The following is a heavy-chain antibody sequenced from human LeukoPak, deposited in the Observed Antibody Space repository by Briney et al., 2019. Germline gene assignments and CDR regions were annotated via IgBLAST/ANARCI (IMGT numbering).Heavy chain of an antibody. CDR1: GGSISSSGYY. Sequence: SETLSLTCTVSGGSISSSGYYWGWIRQPPGKGLERIGIIYYSGTTYYNPSLKSRVTISIDTSKNQFSLKLSSVTAADTAVYFCARNFPGVGCSGGSCYDYWGQGTLVTVSS. D-gene: IGHD2-15*01. V-gene: IGHV4-39*07. CDR3: ARNFPGVGCSGGSCYDY. J-gene: IGHJ4*02. CDR2: IYYSGTT.